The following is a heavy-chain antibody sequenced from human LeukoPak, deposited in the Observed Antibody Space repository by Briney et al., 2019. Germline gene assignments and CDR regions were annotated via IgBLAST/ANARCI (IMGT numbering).Heavy chain of an antibody. CDR3: AKDRCSSTSCYAGAFDI. CDR1: GFTFSSYV. Sequence: GGSLRLSCAASGFTFSSYVMSWVRQAPGKGLEWVSGIIPSGHTTYYADSVRGRFTISRDNSRNTLYLQMNSLRAEDTAVYYCAKDRCSSTSCYAGAFDIWGQGTMVTVSS. D-gene: IGHD2-2*01. CDR2: IIPSGHTT. V-gene: IGHV3-23*01. J-gene: IGHJ3*02.